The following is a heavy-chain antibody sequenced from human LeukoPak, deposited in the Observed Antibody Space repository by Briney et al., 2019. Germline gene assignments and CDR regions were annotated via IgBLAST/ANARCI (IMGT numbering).Heavy chain of an antibody. V-gene: IGHV1-2*02. J-gene: IGHJ4*02. D-gene: IGHD6-19*01. Sequence: ASLKVSCMASGYTFIGYYLHWVRQAPGQGLEWTGWINPNSGGTNYAQNFQGRVTMTRDTFITTAYMELSSLRSDDTAVYYCAGSLSSGLLDDWGQGTLVTVSS. CDR2: INPNSGGT. CDR3: AGSLSSGLLDD. CDR1: GYTFIGYY.